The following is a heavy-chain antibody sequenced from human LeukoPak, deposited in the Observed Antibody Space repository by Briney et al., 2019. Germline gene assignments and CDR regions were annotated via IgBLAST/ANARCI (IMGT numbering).Heavy chain of an antibody. Sequence: SETLSLTCAVYGGSFSGYYWSWIRQPPGKGLEWIGEVNHSGSTNYNPSLKSRVTISVDTSKNQFSLKLSSVTAADTAVYYCARGFSSPHAFDIWGQGTMVTVSS. CDR1: GGSFSGYY. CDR2: VNHSGST. V-gene: IGHV4-34*01. J-gene: IGHJ3*02. CDR3: ARGFSSPHAFDI. D-gene: IGHD6-6*01.